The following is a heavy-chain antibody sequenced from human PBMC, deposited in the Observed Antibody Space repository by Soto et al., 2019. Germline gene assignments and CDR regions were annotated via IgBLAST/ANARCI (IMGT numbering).Heavy chain of an antibody. CDR2: IIPIFGTA. J-gene: IGHJ4*02. CDR3: AKGSGPSGSYGYFDS. V-gene: IGHV1-69*13. CDR1: GGTFSSYA. Sequence: SVKVSCKASGGTFSSYAISWVRQAPGQGLEWMGGIIPIFGTANYAQKFQGRVTITADESTSTAYMELNSLRGDDTAVYFCAKGSGPSGSYGYFDSWGQGTLVTVSS. D-gene: IGHD6-19*01.